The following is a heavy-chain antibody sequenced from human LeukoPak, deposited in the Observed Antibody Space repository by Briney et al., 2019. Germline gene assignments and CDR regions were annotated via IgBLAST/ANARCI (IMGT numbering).Heavy chain of an antibody. CDR3: ARDPSDYYGSGRRRTDNWFDP. Sequence: GGSLRLSCAASGLTFSSYGMHWVRQAPGKGLEWVAVIWYDGSNKYYADSVKGRFTISRDNSKNTLYLQMNSLRAEDTAVYYCARDPSDYYGSGRRRTDNWFDPWGQGTLVTVSS. D-gene: IGHD3-10*01. CDR1: GLTFSSYG. J-gene: IGHJ5*02. V-gene: IGHV3-33*01. CDR2: IWYDGSNK.